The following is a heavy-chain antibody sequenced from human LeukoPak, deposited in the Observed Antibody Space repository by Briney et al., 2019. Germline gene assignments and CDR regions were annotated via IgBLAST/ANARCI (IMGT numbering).Heavy chain of an antibody. V-gene: IGHV3-43*02. CDR1: GFTFDEYA. CDR2: ISGDGGVT. Sequence: PGGSLRLSCAAPGFTFDEYAMNWVRQAPGKGLEWVSLISGDGGVTYYADSVKGRFTISRDNSKNSVYLQMNSLRPEDTALYYCAKSVSPPDASDIWGQGTMDTVSS. J-gene: IGHJ3*02. CDR3: AKSVSPPDASDI.